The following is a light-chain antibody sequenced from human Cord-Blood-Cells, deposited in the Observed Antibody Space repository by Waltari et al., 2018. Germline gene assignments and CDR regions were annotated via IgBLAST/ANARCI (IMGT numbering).Light chain of an antibody. CDR1: SSNIGSNT. CDR3: AAWDDSLNARV. J-gene: IGLJ3*02. CDR2: SNT. Sequence: QSVLTQPPSASGTPGQRVTISCSGSSSNIGSNTVNWYQQLPGTAPKLLIYSNTQLPSGVPARFSGATSGPSASLAISGLQSEDEADYYCAAWDDSLNARVFGGGTKLTVL. V-gene: IGLV1-44*01.